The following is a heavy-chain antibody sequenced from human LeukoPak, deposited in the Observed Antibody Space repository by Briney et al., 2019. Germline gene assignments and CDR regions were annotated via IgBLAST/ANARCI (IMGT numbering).Heavy chain of an antibody. V-gene: IGHV3-21*01. CDR2: ITSSSTYT. CDR3: TSRGGNSPDY. Sequence: GGSLRLSCAASGFSFSSYNMNWVRQTPGKGLEWVSSITSSSTYTFYADSVKGRFTISRDNAKNSLYLQMNSLRAEDTAVYYCTSRGGNSPDYWGQGTLSPSPQ. J-gene: IGHJ4*02. D-gene: IGHD4-23*01. CDR1: GFSFSSYN.